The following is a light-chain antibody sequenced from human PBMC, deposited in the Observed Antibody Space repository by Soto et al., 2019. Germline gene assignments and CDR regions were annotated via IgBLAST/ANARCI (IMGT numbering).Light chain of an antibody. CDR3: CSYTNSAYV. V-gene: IGLV2-11*01. CDR1: SSDVGAYNY. CDR2: DVS. Sequence: QSALTQPRSVSGSPGRSVTISCTGTSSDVGAYNYVSWYQQHPAKAPNLMIYDVSKRPSGVPDRFSGSKSGNTASLTISGLQAEDEGDYYCCSYTNSAYVFGTGTKVTVL. J-gene: IGLJ1*01.